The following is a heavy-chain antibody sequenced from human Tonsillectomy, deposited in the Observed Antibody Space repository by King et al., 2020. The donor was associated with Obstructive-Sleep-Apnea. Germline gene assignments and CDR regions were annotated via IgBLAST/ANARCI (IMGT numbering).Heavy chain of an antibody. J-gene: IGHJ4*02. CDR3: AGEYSSSWYADY. V-gene: IGHV3-48*04. CDR2: ISTSSETI. D-gene: IGHD6-13*01. CDR1: GFTFSSYT. Sequence: VQLVESGGGLVQPGGSLRLSCAASGFTFSSYTMNWVRQAPGKGLEWVSYISTSSETILYADAVKGRFTVSRDNAKNSMFLQMNSLGAEDTAVYYWAGEYSSSWYADYWGQGTLVTVSS.